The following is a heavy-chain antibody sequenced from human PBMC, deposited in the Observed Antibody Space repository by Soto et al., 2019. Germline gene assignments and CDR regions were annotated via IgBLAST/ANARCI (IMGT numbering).Heavy chain of an antibody. J-gene: IGHJ6*02. CDR1: GGTFSSYA. CDR3: ARVESYYDSSGSSYYYYGMDV. Sequence: ASVKVSCKASGGTFSSYAISWVRQAPGQGLEWMGGIIPIFGTANYAQKFQGRVTITADESTSTAYMELSSLRSEDTAVYYCARVESYYDSSGSSYYYYGMDVWGQGTTVTVSS. CDR2: IIPIFGTA. D-gene: IGHD3-22*01. V-gene: IGHV1-69*13.